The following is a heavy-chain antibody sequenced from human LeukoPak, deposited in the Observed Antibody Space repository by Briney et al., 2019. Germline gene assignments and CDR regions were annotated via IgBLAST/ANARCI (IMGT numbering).Heavy chain of an antibody. D-gene: IGHD3-9*01. V-gene: IGHV4-39*07. Sequence: PSETLSLTCTVSGGSISSSGYYWGWIRQPPGKGLEWIASIYYSGSTYYNPSLKSRVTISVDTSKNQFSLKLSSVTAADTAVYYCARVEPYDILTGYKVRWFDPWGQGTLVTVSS. CDR2: IYYSGST. J-gene: IGHJ5*02. CDR3: ARVEPYDILTGYKVRWFDP. CDR1: GGSISSSGYY.